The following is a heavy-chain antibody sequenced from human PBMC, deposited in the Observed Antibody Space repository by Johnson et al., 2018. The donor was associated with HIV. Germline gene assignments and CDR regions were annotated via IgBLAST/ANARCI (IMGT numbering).Heavy chain of an antibody. V-gene: IGHV3-49*04. Sequence: VQLVESGGGLVQPGRSLRLSCTASGFTFGDYAMSWVRQAPGKGLEWVGFIRSKAYGGTTEYAASVKGRFTISRDDSKSIAYLQMNSLKTEDTAVYYCTKGYSSGWTAFDIWGQGTMVTVSS. CDR3: TKGYSSGWTAFDI. J-gene: IGHJ3*02. CDR1: GFTFGDYA. D-gene: IGHD6-19*01. CDR2: IRSKAYGGTT.